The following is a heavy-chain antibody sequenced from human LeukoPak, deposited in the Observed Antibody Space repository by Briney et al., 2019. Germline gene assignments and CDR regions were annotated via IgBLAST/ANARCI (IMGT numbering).Heavy chain of an antibody. CDR3: AREEYVWGSYRDVDY. Sequence: ASVRVSCKASGYXFSSYGITWVRQAPGQGLEWMGWISAYNGNTNYAQKIQDRVTMTTDTYTSTAYMELRRLRAGDTAVYYCAREEYVWGSYRDVDYWGQGTLVTVSS. CDR1: GYXFSSYG. V-gene: IGHV1-18*01. J-gene: IGHJ4*02. CDR2: ISAYNGNT. D-gene: IGHD3-16*02.